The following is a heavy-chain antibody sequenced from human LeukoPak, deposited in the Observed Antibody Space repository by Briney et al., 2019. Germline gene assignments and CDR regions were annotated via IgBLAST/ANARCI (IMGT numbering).Heavy chain of an antibody. Sequence: SETLSLTCTVSGGSISSYYWSWIRQLPGKGLEWIGYIYYSGSTNYNPSLKSRVTISVDTSKNQFSLKLSSVTAADTAVYYCARGMWIVVVPAALDYFDYWGQGTLVTVSS. J-gene: IGHJ4*02. CDR1: GGSISSYY. CDR2: IYYSGST. D-gene: IGHD2-2*01. V-gene: IGHV4-59*12. CDR3: ARGMWIVVVPAALDYFDY.